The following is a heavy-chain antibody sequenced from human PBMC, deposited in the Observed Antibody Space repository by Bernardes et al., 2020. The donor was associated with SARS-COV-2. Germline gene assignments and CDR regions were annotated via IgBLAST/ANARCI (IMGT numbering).Heavy chain of an antibody. CDR2: IVGSGVST. CDR3: AKATDTGGYKPNDS. CDR1: GFTFSSYA. D-gene: IGHD5-12*01. Sequence: GGSLRLSCAASGFTFSSYAMSWVRQAPGRGLEWVSTIVGSGVSTYYTNSVKGRFTISRDNSKNTLSLQMNSLTDEDTAVYYCAKATDTGGYKPNDSWGQGTLVTVSS. V-gene: IGHV3-23*01. J-gene: IGHJ4*02.